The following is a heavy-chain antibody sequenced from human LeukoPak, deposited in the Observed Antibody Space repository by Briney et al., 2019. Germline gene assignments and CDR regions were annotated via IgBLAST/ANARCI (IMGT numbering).Heavy chain of an antibody. Sequence: PSETLSLTCTVSGGSISSSRYYWGWIRQPPGKGLEWIGSIYYSGSTYYNPSLKSRVTISVDTSKNQFSLKLSSVTAADTAVYYCARGVEGADYWGQGTLVTAS. D-gene: IGHD1-26*01. CDR3: ARGVEGADY. J-gene: IGHJ4*02. CDR1: GGSISSSRYY. CDR2: IYYSGST. V-gene: IGHV4-39*07.